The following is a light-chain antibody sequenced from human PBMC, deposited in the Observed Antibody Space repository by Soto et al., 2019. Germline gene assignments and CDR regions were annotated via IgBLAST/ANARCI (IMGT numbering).Light chain of an antibody. Sequence: EVVMTQSPATLSVSPGDRATLSCRASQSVDTNVAWYQQKPGQAPRLLVHSASTRATGIPARFTGIGSGTDFTLTISGLQSDDFAVYYCQQYYNWPPYTFGQGTKLLIK. CDR3: QQYYNWPPYT. V-gene: IGKV3-15*01. CDR1: QSVDTN. J-gene: IGKJ2*01. CDR2: SAS.